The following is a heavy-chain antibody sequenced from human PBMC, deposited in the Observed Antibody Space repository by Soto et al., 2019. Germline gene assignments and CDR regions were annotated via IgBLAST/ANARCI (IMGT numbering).Heavy chain of an antibody. D-gene: IGHD6-19*01. CDR1: GGSISSSSYY. CDR2: IYYSGST. J-gene: IGHJ4*02. V-gene: IGHV4-39*01. CDR3: ARQPTRGYSSGWYDY. Sequence: PSETLSLTCTVSGGSISSSSYYWGWIRQPPGKGLEWIGSIYYSGSTYYNPSLKSRVTISVDTSKNQFSLKLSSVTAADTAVYYCARQPTRGYSSGWYDYWGQGTLVTVSS.